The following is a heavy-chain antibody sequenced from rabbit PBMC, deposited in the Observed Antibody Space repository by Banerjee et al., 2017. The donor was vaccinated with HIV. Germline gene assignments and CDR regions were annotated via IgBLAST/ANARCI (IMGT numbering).Heavy chain of an antibody. CDR2: INAGSTSDT. Sequence: QEQLEESGGDLVKPEGSLTLTCTASGFTISSSGYMCWVRQAPGKGLEWIACINAGSTSDTRYASWAKGRFTISSNTNQNTVDLQMTSLTAADTATYFCVRETSYSNFNLWGPGTLVTVS. D-gene: IGHD5-1*01. V-gene: IGHV1S45*01. CDR3: VRETSYSNFNL. J-gene: IGHJ4*01. CDR1: GFTISSSGY.